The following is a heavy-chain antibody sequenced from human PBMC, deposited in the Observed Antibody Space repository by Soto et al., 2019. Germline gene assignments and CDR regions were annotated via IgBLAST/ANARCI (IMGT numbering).Heavy chain of an antibody. J-gene: IGHJ3*02. CDR1: GYSFTSYW. Sequence: PGESLKISCKGSGYSFTSYWIGWVRQMPGKGLEWMGIIYPGDSDTRYSPSFQGQVTISADKSISTAYLQWSSLKASDTAMYYCARSGILSPLRYFDWLFNAFDIWGQGTMVTVSS. V-gene: IGHV5-51*01. CDR3: ARSGILSPLRYFDWLFNAFDI. CDR2: IYPGDSDT. D-gene: IGHD3-9*01.